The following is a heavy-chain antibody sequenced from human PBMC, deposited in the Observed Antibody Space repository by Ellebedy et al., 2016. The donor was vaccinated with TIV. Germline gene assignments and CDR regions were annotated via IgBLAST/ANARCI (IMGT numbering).Heavy chain of an antibody. Sequence: GESLKISXAVSGFSFNDYAMHWVRQAPGKVLEWVAVISFDGSGQFYADSVKGRFTISRDNSENTLYLQMKSLKEEDTAVYYCARDHPMEGSVNWFDPWGQGTLVIVSS. D-gene: IGHD3-10*01. CDR1: GFSFNDYA. CDR2: ISFDGSGQ. CDR3: ARDHPMEGSVNWFDP. J-gene: IGHJ5*02. V-gene: IGHV3-30*01.